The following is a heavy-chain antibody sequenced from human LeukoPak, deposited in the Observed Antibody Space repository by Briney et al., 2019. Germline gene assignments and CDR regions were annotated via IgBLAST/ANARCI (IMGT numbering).Heavy chain of an antibody. D-gene: IGHD6-13*01. CDR1: GHRFTNHW. CDR2: INLGDSDT. Sequence: GESLKISCEVSGHRFTNHWIGWVRQMPGKGLEWMGIINLGDSDTKYSPSFQGQVTISLDKSISTAYLQWRSLKASDTAMYYCASKTGIAEENYYYYGMDVWGQGTTVTVSS. V-gene: IGHV5-51*01. J-gene: IGHJ6*02. CDR3: ASKTGIAEENYYYYGMDV.